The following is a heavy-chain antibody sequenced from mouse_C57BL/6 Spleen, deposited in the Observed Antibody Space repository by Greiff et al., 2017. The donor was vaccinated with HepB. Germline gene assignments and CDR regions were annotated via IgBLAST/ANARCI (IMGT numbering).Heavy chain of an antibody. CDR1: GFNIKNTY. D-gene: IGHD2-2*01. J-gene: IGHJ4*01. CDR3: AIGLRRVYAMDY. Sequence: EVQLQQSVAELVRPGASVKLSCTASGFNIKNTYMPWVKQRPEQGLEWIGRIDPANGNTKYAPKFQGKATITADTSSNTAYLQLSSLTSEDTAIYYCAIGLRRVYAMDYWGQGTSVTVSS. CDR2: IDPANGNT. V-gene: IGHV14-3*01.